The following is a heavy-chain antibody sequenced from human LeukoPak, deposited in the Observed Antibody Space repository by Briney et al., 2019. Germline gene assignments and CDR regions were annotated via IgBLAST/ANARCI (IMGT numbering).Heavy chain of an antibody. Sequence: VASVKVSCKASGYTFTGYYMHWVRQAPGQGLEWMGWINPNSGGTNYAQKYQGRVTMTRDTSISTAYMELSRLRSDDTAVYYCARKKGISLYSFDYWGQEPLVTVPS. CDR2: INPNSGGT. CDR1: GYTFTGYY. J-gene: IGHJ4*02. CDR3: ARKKGISLYSFDY. V-gene: IGHV1-2*02.